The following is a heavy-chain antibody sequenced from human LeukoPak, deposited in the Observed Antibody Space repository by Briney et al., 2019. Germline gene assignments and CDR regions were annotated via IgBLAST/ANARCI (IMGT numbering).Heavy chain of an antibody. J-gene: IGHJ3*02. CDR2: MNPNSGNT. CDR3: ARVYNWNYVRVFDI. CDR1: GYTFTSYD. Sequence: ASVKVSCKASGYTFTSYDINWVRQATGQGLEWTGWMNPNSGNTGYAQKFQGRVTITRNTSISTAYMELSSLRSEDTAVYYCARVYNWNYVRVFDIWGQGTMVTVSS. V-gene: IGHV1-8*03. D-gene: IGHD1-7*01.